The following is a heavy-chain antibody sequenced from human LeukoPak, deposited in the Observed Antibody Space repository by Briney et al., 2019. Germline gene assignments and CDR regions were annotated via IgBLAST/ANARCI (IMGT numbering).Heavy chain of an antibody. Sequence: PSETLSLTCTVSGGSISSGGYYWSWIRQPPGKGLEWIGYIYHSGSTYYNPSLKSRVTISVDRSKNQFSLKLSSVTAADTAVYYCARESSSSSPVDYWGQGTLVTVSS. V-gene: IGHV4-30-2*01. CDR3: ARESSSSSPVDY. CDR1: GGSISSGGYY. CDR2: IYHSGST. J-gene: IGHJ4*02. D-gene: IGHD6-6*01.